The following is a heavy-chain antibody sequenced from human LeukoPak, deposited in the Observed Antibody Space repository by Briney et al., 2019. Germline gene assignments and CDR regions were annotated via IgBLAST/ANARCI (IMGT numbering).Heavy chain of an antibody. Sequence: SETLSLTCAVSGDSISSGYYWGWIRQPPGKGLEWSGRIYHSGGTYYNPSLMSRVTISVDTSKNQFSLRLSSVTAADTAVYYCARSKSSRWYFDYWGQGTLVPVSS. J-gene: IGHJ4*02. CDR2: IYHSGGT. D-gene: IGHD6-13*01. CDR1: GDSISSGYY. CDR3: ARSKSSRWYFDY. V-gene: IGHV4-38-2*01.